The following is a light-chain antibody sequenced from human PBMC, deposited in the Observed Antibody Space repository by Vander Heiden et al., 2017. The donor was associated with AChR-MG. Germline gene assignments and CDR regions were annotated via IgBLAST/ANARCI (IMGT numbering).Light chain of an antibody. CDR1: SSNIGAGYD. Sequence: QSVLTQPPSVSGAPGQRVTISCTGSSSNIGAGYDVHWYQQLPGTAPKLLIYGNSNRPSGVPDRFSGSKSGTSTSLAITGLQAEDEADYFCQSYDSGLSGYVFGTGTKVTGL. V-gene: IGLV1-40*01. J-gene: IGLJ1*01. CDR2: GNS. CDR3: QSYDSGLSGYV.